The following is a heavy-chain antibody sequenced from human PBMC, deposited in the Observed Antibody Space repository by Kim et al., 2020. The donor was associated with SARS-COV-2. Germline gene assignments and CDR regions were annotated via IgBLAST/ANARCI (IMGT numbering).Heavy chain of an antibody. CDR3: ARSNCGGDCYSFDY. CDR2: IIPIFGTA. D-gene: IGHD2-21*02. J-gene: IGHJ4*02. V-gene: IGHV1-69*13. Sequence: SVKVSCKASGGTFSSYAISWVRQAPGQGLEWMGGIIPIFGTANYAQKFQGRVTITADESTSTAYMELSRLRSEDTAVSYCARSNCGGDCYSFDYWGQGTLVTVSS. CDR1: GGTFSSYA.